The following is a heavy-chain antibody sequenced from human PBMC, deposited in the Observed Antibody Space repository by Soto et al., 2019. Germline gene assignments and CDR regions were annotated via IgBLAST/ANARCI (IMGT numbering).Heavy chain of an antibody. CDR2: ISGSGGST. CDR3: AKDFDTYYYDSSGYPGAEYFQR. J-gene: IGHJ1*01. CDR1: GFTFSSYA. D-gene: IGHD3-22*01. V-gene: IGHV3-23*01. Sequence: GGSLRLSCAASGFTFSSYAMSWVRQAPGKGLEWVSAISGSGGSTYYADSVKGRFTISRDNSKNTLYLQMNSLRAEDTAVYYCAKDFDTYYYDSSGYPGAEYFQRWGQGTLVTVSS.